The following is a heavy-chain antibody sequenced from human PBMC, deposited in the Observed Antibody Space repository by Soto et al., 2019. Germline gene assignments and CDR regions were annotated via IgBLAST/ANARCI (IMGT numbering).Heavy chain of an antibody. J-gene: IGHJ6*02. CDR1: GGTFSGHV. D-gene: IGHD2-21*01. Sequence: TSVKVSCKASGGTFSGHVISWTRQATGQGLEWIGGIIPIFGTSKYAQKFQDRVTITADESTDTAYMEITSLRSDDSAVYYCAICVGIATNFYYYYAMDVWGQGTTVTVSS. CDR2: IIPIFGTS. V-gene: IGHV1-69*13. CDR3: AICVGIATNFYYYYAMDV.